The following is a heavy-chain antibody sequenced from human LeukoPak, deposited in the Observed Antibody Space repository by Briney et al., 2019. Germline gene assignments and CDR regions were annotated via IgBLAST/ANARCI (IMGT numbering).Heavy chain of an antibody. CDR3: AKGGPRDGYNDFDY. Sequence: GGSLRLSCAASGFTFTSYGRTWARKAPGQGLDWVSAISLTADTKFYADSVKGRFTISRDNSKNTVYLQMNSLRAEDTAVYYCAKGGPRDGYNDFDYWGHGTLVTVSS. D-gene: IGHD5-24*01. J-gene: IGHJ4*01. CDR1: GFTFTSYG. CDR2: ISLTADTK. V-gene: IGHV3-23*01.